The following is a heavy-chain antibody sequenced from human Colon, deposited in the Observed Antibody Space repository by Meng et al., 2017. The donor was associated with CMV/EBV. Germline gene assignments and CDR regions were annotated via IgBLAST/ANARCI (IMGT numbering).Heavy chain of an antibody. V-gene: IGHV3-7*03. D-gene: IGHD6-19*01. Sequence: GGSLRLSCAASGFSFSDYWVTWVRQRPGKGLELVANMSPAENEYSYGDSVEGRFTMSRDNAKDYLYLDMTGLRADDTAVYFCATDFGWYRRIYWGQGTLVTVSS. J-gene: IGHJ4*01. CDR2: MSPAENEY. CDR3: ATDFGWYRRIY. CDR1: GFSFSDYW.